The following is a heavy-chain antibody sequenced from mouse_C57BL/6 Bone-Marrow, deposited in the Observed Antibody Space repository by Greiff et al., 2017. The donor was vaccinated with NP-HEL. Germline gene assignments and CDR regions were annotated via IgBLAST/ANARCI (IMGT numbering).Heavy chain of an antibody. CDR2: IHPSDSDT. CDR3: AIYRPSHTTVVATRTWFAY. J-gene: IGHJ3*01. CDR1: GYTFTSYW. Sequence: VQLQQSGAELVKPGASVKVSCKASGYTFTSYWMHWVKQRPGQGLEWIGRIHPSDSDTNYNQKFKGKATLTVDKSSSTAYMQLSSLTSEDSAVYYCAIYRPSHTTVVATRTWFAYWGQGTLVTVSA. D-gene: IGHD1-1*01. V-gene: IGHV1-74*01.